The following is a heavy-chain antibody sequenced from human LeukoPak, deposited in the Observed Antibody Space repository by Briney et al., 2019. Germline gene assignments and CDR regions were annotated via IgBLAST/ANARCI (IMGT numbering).Heavy chain of an antibody. J-gene: IGHJ4*02. CDR3: ARQGRYYDILTGYLLRALFDY. CDR2: IYYSGST. V-gene: IGHV4-39*01. CDR1: GGSISSSSYY. Sequence: PSETLSLTCTVSGGSISSSSYYWGWIRQPPGKGLEWIGSIYYSGSTYYNPSLKSRVTISVDTSKNQFSLKLSSVTAADTAVYYCARQGRYYDILTGYLLRALFDYWGQGTLVTVSS. D-gene: IGHD3-9*01.